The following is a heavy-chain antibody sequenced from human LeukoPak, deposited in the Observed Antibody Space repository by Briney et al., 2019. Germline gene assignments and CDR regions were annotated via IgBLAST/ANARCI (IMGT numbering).Heavy chain of an antibody. CDR3: AKSYCIGGTCYSNFDY. J-gene: IGHJ4*02. D-gene: IGHD2-15*01. CDR2: ISRSGDGT. CDR1: GFTFSSYA. Sequence: PGGSLRPSCAASGFTFSSYAMTWVRQAPGKGLEWVSGISRSGDGTYYADSVKGRFTISRDNSKNTLYLHMNTLRAEDTAVYYCAKSYCIGGTCYSNFDYWGQGTLVTVSS. V-gene: IGHV3-23*01.